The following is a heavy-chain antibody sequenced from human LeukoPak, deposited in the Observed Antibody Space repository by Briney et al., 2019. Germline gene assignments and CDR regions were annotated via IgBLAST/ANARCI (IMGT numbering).Heavy chain of an antibody. CDR3: ARTLRVGNFYYFYTMDV. CDR2: ISYDGSNK. Sequence: GGSLRLSCAASGFTFITYTIHWVRQAPGKGLEWVAVISYDGSNKYYADSVKGRFTISRDNSKNTLYLQMNSLRAEDTAVYYCARTLRVGNFYYFYTMDVWGQGTTVTVSS. D-gene: IGHD3-10*01. CDR1: GFTFITYT. J-gene: IGHJ6*02. V-gene: IGHV3-30-3*01.